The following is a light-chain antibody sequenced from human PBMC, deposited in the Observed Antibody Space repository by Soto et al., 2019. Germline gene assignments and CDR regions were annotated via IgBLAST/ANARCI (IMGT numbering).Light chain of an antibody. CDR3: QQYGSSPLT. Sequence: EIVLTQSPGTLSLSPGERATLSCRASQSVSRDYLAWYQQKPGQAPRLLFYGASNRATGIPDRFSGSGSGTDFTLTISRLEPEDFAVYYCQQYGSSPLTFGQGTKVEIK. CDR2: GAS. V-gene: IGKV3-20*01. J-gene: IGKJ1*01. CDR1: QSVSRDY.